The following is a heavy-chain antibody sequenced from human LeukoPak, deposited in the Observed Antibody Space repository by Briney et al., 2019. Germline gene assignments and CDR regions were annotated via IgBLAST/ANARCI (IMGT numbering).Heavy chain of an antibody. CDR2: TYYRSKWYN. D-gene: IGHD2-15*01. CDR1: GDSVSSNSAA. V-gene: IGHV6-1*01. J-gene: IGHJ4*02. CDR3: VVGATNFDY. Sequence: SQTLSLTCAISGDSVSSNSAAWNWFRQSPSRGLEWLGRTYYRSKWYNDYAVSVKSRITINPDTSKNQFSLQLNSVTPEDTAVYYCVVGATNFDYWGQGTLVTVSS.